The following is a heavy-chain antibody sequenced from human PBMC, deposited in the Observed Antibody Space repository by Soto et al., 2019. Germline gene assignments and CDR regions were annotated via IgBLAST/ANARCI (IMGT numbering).Heavy chain of an antibody. D-gene: IGHD3-16*02. Sequence: SETLSLTCAVYGGSFSGYYWSWIRQPPGKGLEWIGEINHSGSTNYNPSLKSRVTISVNTSKNQFSLKLSSVTAADTAVYYCARLGYYDYVWGSYRYYFDYWGQGTLVTVSS. V-gene: IGHV4-34*01. CDR1: GGSFSGYY. CDR3: ARLGYYDYVWGSYRYYFDY. CDR2: INHSGST. J-gene: IGHJ4*02.